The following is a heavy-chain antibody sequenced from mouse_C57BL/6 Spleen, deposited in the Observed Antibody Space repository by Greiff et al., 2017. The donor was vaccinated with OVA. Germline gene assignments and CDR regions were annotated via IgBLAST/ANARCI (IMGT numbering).Heavy chain of an antibody. CDR3: ARFGGPYFDY. J-gene: IGHJ2*01. CDR1: GYSFTGYY. Sequence: VQLKESGPELVKPGASVKISCKASGYSFTGYYMNWVKQSPEKSLEWIGEINPSTGGTTYNQKFKAEATLTVDKSSSTAYMQLKSLTSEDSAVYYCARFGGPYFDYWGQGTTLTVSS. V-gene: IGHV1-42*01. CDR2: INPSTGGT.